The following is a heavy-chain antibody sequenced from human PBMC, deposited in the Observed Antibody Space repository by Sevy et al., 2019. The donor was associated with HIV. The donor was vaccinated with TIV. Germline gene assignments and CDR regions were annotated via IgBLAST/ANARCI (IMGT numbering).Heavy chain of an antibody. J-gene: IGHJ6*03. CDR1: GFTFDDYG. V-gene: IGHV3-20*04. Sequence: GGSLRLSCAASGFTFDDYGMSWVRQAPGKGLEWVSGINWNGGGTGYADSVKGRFTISRDNAKNALYLQMNSLSAEDTAWYYCARDATLLFGIAVASSYMDVWGKGTTVTVSS. D-gene: IGHD6-19*01. CDR3: ARDATLLFGIAVASSYMDV. CDR2: INWNGGGT.